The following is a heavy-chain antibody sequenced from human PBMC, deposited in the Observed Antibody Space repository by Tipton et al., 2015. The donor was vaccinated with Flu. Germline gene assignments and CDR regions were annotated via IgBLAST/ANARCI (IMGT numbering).Heavy chain of an antibody. CDR1: GDSINSYY. V-gene: IGHV4-59*01. Sequence: TLSLTCSVSGDSINSYYWSWIRRPPGKGLEWIGYVYYTGSTNYNPSLQSRVTISVDTSKTQLSLKLSSVTAADTAVYYCARDVAAVSAAIRDWGQGTLVTVSS. D-gene: IGHD6-13*01. CDR2: VYYTGST. J-gene: IGHJ4*02. CDR3: ARDVAAVSAAIRD.